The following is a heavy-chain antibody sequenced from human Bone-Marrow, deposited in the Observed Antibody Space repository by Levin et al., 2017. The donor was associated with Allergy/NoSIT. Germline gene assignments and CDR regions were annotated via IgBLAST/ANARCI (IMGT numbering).Heavy chain of an antibody. V-gene: IGHV1-8*01. J-gene: IGHJ4*01. CDR3: AGWWYTSDYYYCDR. D-gene: IGHD6-19*01. CDR1: GYSFTSFD. Sequence: ASVKVSCKASGYSFTSFDINWVRQAAGQGLEWMGWMNPNSGTTGSAQKFQGRVTMTRNTPTSTAYLDLNSLTSEDTAVYHCAGWWYTSDYYYCDRWGHGALVT. CDR2: MNPNSGTT.